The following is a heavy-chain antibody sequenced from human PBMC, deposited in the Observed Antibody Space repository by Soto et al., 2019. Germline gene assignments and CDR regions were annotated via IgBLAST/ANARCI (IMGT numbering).Heavy chain of an antibody. CDR1: GGSISSGGYY. CDR2: IYYSGST. V-gene: IGHV4-31*03. J-gene: IGHJ5*02. Sequence: PWETLSLTCTVSGGSISSGGYYWSWIRQHPGKGLEWIGYIYYSGSTYYNPSLKSRVTISVDTSKNQFSLKLSSVTAADTAVYYCARGGYCSSTSCYRLYWFDPWGQGTLVTVSS. D-gene: IGHD2-2*01. CDR3: ARGGYCSSTSCYRLYWFDP.